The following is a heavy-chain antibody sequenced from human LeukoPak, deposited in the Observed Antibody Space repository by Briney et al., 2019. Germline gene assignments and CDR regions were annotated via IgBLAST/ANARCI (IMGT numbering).Heavy chain of an antibody. CDR2: IYYSGDT. Sequence: SETLSLTCTVSGGSISSYYWGWIRQPPGKGLEWIASIYYSGDTYYNPSLKSRLTISLDTSKNHLSLRLRTVTAADTAVYYCARREFYYGSGGWFDPWGQGTLVTVSS. CDR3: ARREFYYGSGGWFDP. V-gene: IGHV4-39*02. D-gene: IGHD3-10*01. J-gene: IGHJ5*02. CDR1: GGSISSYY.